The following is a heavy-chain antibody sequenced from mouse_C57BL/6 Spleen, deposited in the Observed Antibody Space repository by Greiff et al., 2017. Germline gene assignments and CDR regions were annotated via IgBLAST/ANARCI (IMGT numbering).Heavy chain of an antibody. CDR2: ISYDGSN. V-gene: IGHV3-6*01. CDR3: ARGYYFNWYFDV. CDR1: GYSITSGYY. J-gene: IGHJ1*03. Sequence: EVQLVESGPGLVKPSQSLSLTCSVTGYSITSGYYWNWIRQFPGNKLEWMGYISYDGSNNYNPSLKNRISITRDTSKNQFFLKLNSVTTEDTATYYCARGYYFNWYFDVWGTGTTVTVSS. D-gene: IGHD1-1*01.